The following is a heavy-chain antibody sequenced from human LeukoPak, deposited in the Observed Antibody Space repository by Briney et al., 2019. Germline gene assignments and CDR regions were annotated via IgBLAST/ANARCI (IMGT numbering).Heavy chain of an antibody. CDR1: GYSFTSYW. V-gene: IGHV5-51*01. Sequence: GESLKISCKGSGYSFTSYWIGWVRQMPGKGLEWMGIIYPGDSDTRYSPSFQGQVTISADKSISTAYLRWSSLKASDTAMYYCARDIAVAGTTYYGMDVWGKGTTVTVSS. D-gene: IGHD6-19*01. CDR2: IYPGDSDT. J-gene: IGHJ6*04. CDR3: ARDIAVAGTTYYGMDV.